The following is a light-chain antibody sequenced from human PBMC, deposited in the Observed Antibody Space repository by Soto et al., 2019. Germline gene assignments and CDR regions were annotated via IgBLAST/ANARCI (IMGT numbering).Light chain of an antibody. V-gene: IGKV1-33*01. CDR3: QQYDNLPWT. Sequence: DIQMTQSPSSLSASVGDRVTITCQASQDISNYLNWYQQKPAKAPKLLIYDASNLETGVPSRFSGSGSGTDFTFTISSLQPEDIATYYCQQYDNLPWTFGQGIKV. CDR2: DAS. J-gene: IGKJ1*01. CDR1: QDISNY.